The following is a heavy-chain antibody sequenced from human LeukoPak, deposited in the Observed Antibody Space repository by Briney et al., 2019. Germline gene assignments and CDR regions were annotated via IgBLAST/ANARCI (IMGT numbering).Heavy chain of an antibody. CDR2: IDHSGST. J-gene: IGHJ4*02. V-gene: IGHV4-34*01. Sequence: PSETLSLTSAVYGESFSGYNWSWIRQPPGKGLEWIGEIDHSGSTNYNPSLKSRVTISVHTSKNQFSLKLSSVTAADTAVYYCASSGGYWGQGTLVTVSS. CDR3: ASSGGY. CDR1: GESFSGYN.